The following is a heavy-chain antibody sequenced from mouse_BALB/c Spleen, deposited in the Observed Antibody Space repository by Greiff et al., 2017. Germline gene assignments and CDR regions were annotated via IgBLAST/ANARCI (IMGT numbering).Heavy chain of an antibody. J-gene: IGHJ1*01. CDR3: ARNEGIYDGYYGYFDV. D-gene: IGHD2-3*01. V-gene: IGHV2-2*02. CDR1: GFSLTSYG. Sequence: VQLQQSGPGLVQPSQSLSITCTVSGFSLTSYGVHWVRQSPGKGLEWLGVIWSGGSTDYNAAFISRLSISKDNSKSQVFFKMNSLQANDTAIYYCARNEGIYDGYYGYFDVWGAGTTVTVSS. CDR2: IWSGGST.